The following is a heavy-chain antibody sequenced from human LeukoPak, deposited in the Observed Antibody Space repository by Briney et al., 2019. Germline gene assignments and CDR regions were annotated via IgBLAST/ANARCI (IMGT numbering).Heavy chain of an antibody. CDR3: AELWLVDY. D-gene: IGHD3-10*01. V-gene: IGHV4-39*07. J-gene: IGHJ4*02. Sequence: PSETLSLTCTVSGGSISSSSYYWGWIRQPPGKGLEWIGSIYYSGSTYYNPSLKSRVTISVDTSKNQFSLKLSSVTAADTAVYYCAELWLVDYWGQGTLVTVSS. CDR2: IYYSGST. CDR1: GGSISSSSYY.